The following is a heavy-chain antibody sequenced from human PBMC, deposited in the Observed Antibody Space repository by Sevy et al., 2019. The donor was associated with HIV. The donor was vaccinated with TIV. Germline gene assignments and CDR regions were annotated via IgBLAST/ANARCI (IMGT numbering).Heavy chain of an antibody. Sequence: SETLSLTCGVSGDSINSNDYYWGWIRQPPGKGLEWLGTIYYSGSTYYNPSLKSRVTISVDTSKNQFPLKLTSVTAADTALYYCARHLPLAYYEILTPDSRPFDNWGQRTLVTVSS. CDR1: GDSINSNDYY. V-gene: IGHV4-39*01. D-gene: IGHD3-9*01. CDR3: ARHLPLAYYEILTPDSRPFDN. CDR2: IYYSGST. J-gene: IGHJ4*02.